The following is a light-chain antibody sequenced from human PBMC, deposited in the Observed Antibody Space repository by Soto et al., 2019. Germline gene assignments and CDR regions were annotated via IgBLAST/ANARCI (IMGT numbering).Light chain of an antibody. CDR3: QQYNDSFPYT. CDR1: QSISSW. CDR2: EAS. Sequence: DIQMTQSPSTLSASVGDRVTITCRASQSISSWLAWYQQKPGTAPKLLIYEASTLQSGVPPRFSGIRSGTEFTLSVSSLQPDDFATYYCQQYNDSFPYTFGQGTKLEI. V-gene: IGKV1-5*03. J-gene: IGKJ2*01.